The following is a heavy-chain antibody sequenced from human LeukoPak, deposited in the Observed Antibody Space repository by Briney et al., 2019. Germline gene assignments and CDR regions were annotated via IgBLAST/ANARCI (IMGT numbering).Heavy chain of an antibody. CDR3: ARDKGITMVRGVRGMDV. J-gene: IGHJ6*02. D-gene: IGHD3-10*01. CDR1: GFTFSNYW. CDR2: IKQDGSEK. Sequence: GRSLRLSCAASGFTFSNYWMSWVRQAPGKGLEWVANIKQDGSEKYYVDSVKGRFTISRDNAKNSLYLQMNSLRAEDTAVYYCARDKGITMVRGVRGMDVWGQGTTVTVSS. V-gene: IGHV3-7*03.